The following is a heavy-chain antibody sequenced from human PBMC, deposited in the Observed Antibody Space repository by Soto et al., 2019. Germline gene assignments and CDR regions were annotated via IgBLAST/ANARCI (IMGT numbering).Heavy chain of an antibody. J-gene: IGHJ6*02. Sequence: QVQLVQSGAEVKKPGSSVKVSCKASGGTFSSYAISWVRQAPGQGLEWMGGIIPIFGTANYAQKFQGRVTITADESTSTAYMELSSLRSEDTAVYYCTAYCMEASCSHYYYYGMDIWGQGTAVTVSS. D-gene: IGHD2-2*01. CDR2: IIPIFGTA. V-gene: IGHV1-69*01. CDR3: TAYCMEASCSHYYYYGMDI. CDR1: GGTFSSYA.